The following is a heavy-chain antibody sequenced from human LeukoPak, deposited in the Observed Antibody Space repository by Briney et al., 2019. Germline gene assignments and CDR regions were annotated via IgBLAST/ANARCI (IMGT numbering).Heavy chain of an antibody. CDR1: GFTFSSYA. Sequence: GRSLRLSCAASGFTFSSYAMHWVRQAPGKGLEWVAVISYDGSNKYYADSAKGRFTISRDNSKNTLYLQMNSLRAEDTAVYYCAREYDSSGYYYENWFDPWGQGTLVTVSS. J-gene: IGHJ5*02. CDR3: AREYDSSGYYYENWFDP. V-gene: IGHV3-30-3*01. CDR2: ISYDGSNK. D-gene: IGHD3-22*01.